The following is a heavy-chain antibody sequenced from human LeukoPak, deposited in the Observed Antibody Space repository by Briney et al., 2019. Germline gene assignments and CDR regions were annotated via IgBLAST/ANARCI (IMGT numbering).Heavy chain of an antibody. CDR1: GYSFTSYW. V-gene: IGHV5-51*01. CDR2: ISPGDSEA. CDR3: ARLISGSYGAAFDI. Sequence: GESLKISCKGSGYSFTSYWISWVRQMPGKGLEWMGIISPGDSEARDSPSFQGQVTISADKSITTAYLQWSSLKASDTAMYYCARLISGSYGAAFDIWGQGTMVT. D-gene: IGHD1-26*01. J-gene: IGHJ3*02.